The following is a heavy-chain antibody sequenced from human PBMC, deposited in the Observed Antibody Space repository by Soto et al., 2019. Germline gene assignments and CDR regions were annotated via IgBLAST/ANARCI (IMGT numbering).Heavy chain of an antibody. J-gene: IGHJ4*02. CDR1: GYTFINYG. Sequence: QVQLVQSGGEVKKPGASVKVSCKTSGYTFINYGITWVRQAPGQGLEWMGWISTFNGNTNYAQKFQCRVTMTRDTSTTTAYMELRTLRSDDTAMYYCTTENTGTRPTVALDFWGQGTLVTVSS. V-gene: IGHV1-18*04. CDR2: ISTFNGNT. CDR3: TTENTGTRPTVALDF. D-gene: IGHD6-19*01.